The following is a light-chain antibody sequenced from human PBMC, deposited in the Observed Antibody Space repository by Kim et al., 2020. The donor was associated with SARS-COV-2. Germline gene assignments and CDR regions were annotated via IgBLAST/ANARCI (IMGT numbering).Light chain of an antibody. Sequence: VSPGQRATPASRDSKRVSSNLACNLHRPGREPGLLIYDASNRPTGIPARFSGSGSGTVFPLTSSSLRPEDFAVYNCQQRSNWPFTFGPGTKVDIK. CDR1: KRVSSN. V-gene: IGKV3-11*01. CDR3: QQRSNWPFT. J-gene: IGKJ3*01. CDR2: DAS.